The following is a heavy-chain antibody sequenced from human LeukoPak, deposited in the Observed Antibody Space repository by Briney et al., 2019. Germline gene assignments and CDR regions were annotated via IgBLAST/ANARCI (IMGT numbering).Heavy chain of an antibody. V-gene: IGHV4-4*07. CDR2: VHSSGGT. CDR1: DDSITKYH. J-gene: IGHJ6*03. CDR3: ASDSVVVHYYYYMDV. D-gene: IGHD2-2*01. Sequence: PSETLSLTCSVSDDSITKYHWGWIRQPPGKGLEWIGCVHSSGGTYYNPSLETRVTVSLHTSAKQLSLRLTSVTAADTAVYFCASDSVVVHYYYYMDVWGKGTTVTVSS.